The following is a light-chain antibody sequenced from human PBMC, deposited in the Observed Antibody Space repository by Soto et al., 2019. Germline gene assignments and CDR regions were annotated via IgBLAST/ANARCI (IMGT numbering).Light chain of an antibody. CDR2: DTS. Sequence: EIVMTQSPATLSVSPGERVTLSCRASQTVGYNLAWFQQKPGQAPRLLFYDTSIRATGIPARFSGSGFGTECTLTINSLQSEDFAVYYCQQYENWPPYTFGQGTKLEIK. J-gene: IGKJ2*01. V-gene: IGKV3-15*01. CDR1: QTVGYN. CDR3: QQYENWPPYT.